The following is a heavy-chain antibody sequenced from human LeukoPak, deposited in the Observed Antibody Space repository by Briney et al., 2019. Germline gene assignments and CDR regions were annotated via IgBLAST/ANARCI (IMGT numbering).Heavy chain of an antibody. Sequence: GGSLRLSCAASGFTFSRHYMDWVRQSPGQGLEWVRLVRNKADGYTPIYSASVKGRFTISRDDSKNSIYLQMDSLKAEDTAVYYCGDLGSAGTDHWGQGTLVTVSS. CDR3: GDLGSAGTDH. D-gene: IGHD3-10*01. CDR1: GFTFSRHY. CDR2: VRNKADGYTP. J-gene: IGHJ4*02. V-gene: IGHV3-72*01.